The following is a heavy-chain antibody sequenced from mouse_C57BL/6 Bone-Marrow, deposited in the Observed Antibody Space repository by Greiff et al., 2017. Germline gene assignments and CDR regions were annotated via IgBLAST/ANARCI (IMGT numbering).Heavy chain of an antibody. CDR2: IDPENGDT. CDR1: GFNIKDDY. Sequence: VQLQQSGAELVRPGASVKLSCTASGFNIKDDYMHWVKQRPEQGLEWIGWIDPENGDTEYASKFQGKATITADTSSNPAYLQLRSLTSEDTAVYYCTFPYYYDYWGQGTTLTVSS. V-gene: IGHV14-4*01. J-gene: IGHJ2*01. D-gene: IGHD1-1*01. CDR3: TFPYYYDY.